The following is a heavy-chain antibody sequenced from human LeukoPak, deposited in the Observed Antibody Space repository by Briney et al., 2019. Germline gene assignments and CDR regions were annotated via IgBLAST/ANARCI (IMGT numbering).Heavy chain of an antibody. J-gene: IGHJ6*02. D-gene: IGHD5-18*01. Sequence: ASVKVSCKASGYTFTGYYMHWVRQAPGQGLEWMGWINPNSGGTNYAQKFQGWVTMTRDTSIGTAYMELSRLRSDDTAVYYCARGRGHTAMDFGMDVWGQGTTVTVSS. CDR1: GYTFTGYY. CDR3: ARGRGHTAMDFGMDV. V-gene: IGHV1-2*04. CDR2: INPNSGGT.